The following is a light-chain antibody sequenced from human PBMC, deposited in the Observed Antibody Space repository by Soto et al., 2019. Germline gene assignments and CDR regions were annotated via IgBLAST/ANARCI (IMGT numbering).Light chain of an antibody. V-gene: IGKV1-5*03. CDR2: KAS. Sequence: DIQMTQSPSTLSASVGGRFTITCRASQSISSWLAWYQQKPGKAPKLLIYKASTLQSGVPSRFSGSGSGTEFTLAISSLQPDDSATYYCQQYNDNWTFGQGTKVEIK. J-gene: IGKJ1*01. CDR3: QQYNDNWT. CDR1: QSISSW.